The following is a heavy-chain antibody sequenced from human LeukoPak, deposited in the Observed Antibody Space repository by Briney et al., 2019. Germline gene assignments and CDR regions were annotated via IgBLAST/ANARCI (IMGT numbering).Heavy chain of an antibody. CDR1: GFTVSSNY. J-gene: IGHJ4*02. CDR2: IYSGGST. D-gene: IGHD3-22*01. V-gene: IGHV3-66*01. CDR3: ARGLTVGSYYDSSGYPGY. Sequence: PGGSLRLSCAASGFTVSSNYMSWVRQAPGKGLEWVSVIYSGGSTYYADSVKGRFTISRDNSKNTLYLQMNSLRAEDTAVYYCARGLTVGSYYDSSGYPGYWGQGTLVTVSS.